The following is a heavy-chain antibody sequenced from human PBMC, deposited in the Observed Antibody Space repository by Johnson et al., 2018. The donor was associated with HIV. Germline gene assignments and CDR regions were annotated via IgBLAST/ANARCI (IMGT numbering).Heavy chain of an antibody. CDR2: INSDGSGT. CDR3: AREGPTERAGFDI. J-gene: IGHJ3*02. V-gene: IGHV3-74*01. Sequence: EVQLVESGGGLVQPGGSLRLSCAASGFTFSSYWIHLVRQAPGKGLVWVSRINSDGSGTSYADSVKGRFTISRDNAKNTLYLQMNSLRVDDTAVYYCAREGPTERAGFDIWGQGTMVTVSS. CDR1: GFTFSSYW.